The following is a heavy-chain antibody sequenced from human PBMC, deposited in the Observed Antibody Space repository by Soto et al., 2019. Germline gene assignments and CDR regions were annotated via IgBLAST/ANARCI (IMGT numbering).Heavy chain of an antibody. V-gene: IGHV4-30-4*01. J-gene: IGHJ6*02. CDR2: IYYSGST. Sequence: PSETLSLTCTVSGGSITSGDYYWSWIRQPPGKGLEWIGYIYYSGSTYHNPSLKSRVTISVDTSKNHFSLKLSSVTAADTAVYYCARALIQLWPHYYYGMDVWGQGTTVTVSS. CDR3: ARALIQLWPHYYYGMDV. D-gene: IGHD5-18*01. CDR1: GGSITSGDYY.